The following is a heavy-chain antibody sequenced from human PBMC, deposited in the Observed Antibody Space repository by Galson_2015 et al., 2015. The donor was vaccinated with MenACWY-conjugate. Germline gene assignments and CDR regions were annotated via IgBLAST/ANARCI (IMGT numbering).Heavy chain of an antibody. Sequence: SVKVSCKASGGTFSSYAISWVRQAPGQGLEWMGGIIPIFGTANYAQKFQGRVTITADESTSTAYMELSSLRSEDTAVYYCARAQKQWLVLSGYYYYGMDVWGQGTTVTVSS. V-gene: IGHV1-69*13. D-gene: IGHD6-19*01. CDR3: ARAQKQWLVLSGYYYYGMDV. CDR2: IIPIFGTA. CDR1: GGTFSSYA. J-gene: IGHJ6*02.